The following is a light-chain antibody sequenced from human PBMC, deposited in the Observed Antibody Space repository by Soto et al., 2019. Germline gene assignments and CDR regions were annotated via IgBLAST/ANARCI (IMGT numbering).Light chain of an antibody. CDR2: EVS. J-gene: IGLJ3*02. CDR1: SSDVGSYNL. Sequence: QSALTQPASVSGSPGQSITISCTGTSSDVGSYNLVSWYQQHPGKAPKLMIYEVSKRPSGVSNRFSGSKSGNTASLTISGLQAEDEAYYYCCSYAGSSTLDWVFCGGTKLTVL. V-gene: IGLV2-23*02. CDR3: CSYAGSSTLDWV.